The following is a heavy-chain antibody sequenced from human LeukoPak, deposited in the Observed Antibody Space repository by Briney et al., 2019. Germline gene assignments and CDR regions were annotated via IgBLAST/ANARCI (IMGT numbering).Heavy chain of an antibody. Sequence: GGSLRLSCAASGFTFSSYSMNWVRQAPGKGLEWVSYISSSSSTIYYADSVKGRFTISRDNSKNTLYLQMNSLRAEDTAVYYCAKDGDRYYYGSGSIFDYWGQGTLVTVSS. CDR3: AKDGDRYYYGSGSIFDY. J-gene: IGHJ4*02. CDR1: GFTFSSYS. D-gene: IGHD3-10*01. CDR2: ISSSSSTI. V-gene: IGHV3-48*01.